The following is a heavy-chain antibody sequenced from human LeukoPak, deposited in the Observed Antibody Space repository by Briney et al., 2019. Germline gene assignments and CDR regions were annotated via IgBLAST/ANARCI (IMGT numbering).Heavy chain of an antibody. CDR3: AREITRGDAFDI. V-gene: IGHV3-21*01. CDR2: ISSSSSYI. Sequence: GGSLRLSCAASGFTFSSYSMNWGRQAPGKGLEWVSSISSSSSYIYYADSVKGRFTISRDNAKNSLYLQMNSLRAEDTAVYYCAREITRGDAFDIWGQGTMVTVSS. D-gene: IGHD3-3*01. J-gene: IGHJ3*02. CDR1: GFTFSSYS.